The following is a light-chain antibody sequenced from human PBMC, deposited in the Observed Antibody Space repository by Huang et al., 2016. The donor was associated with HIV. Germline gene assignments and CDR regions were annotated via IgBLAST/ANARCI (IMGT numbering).Light chain of an antibody. CDR3: QQYNSYPRT. CDR1: QSISSW. J-gene: IGKJ1*01. V-gene: IGKV1-5*03. CDR2: KAA. Sequence: DIQMTQSPSTLSASVGDRVTITCRANQSISSWLAWYQQKPGKAPNRLIYKAANLESGVPSRVSGSGSGTEFTLTISSLQPDDFATYYCQQYNSYPRTFGQGTKVEIK.